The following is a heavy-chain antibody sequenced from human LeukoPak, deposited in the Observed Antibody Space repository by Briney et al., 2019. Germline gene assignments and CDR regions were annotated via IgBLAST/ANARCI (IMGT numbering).Heavy chain of an antibody. J-gene: IGHJ6*03. CDR2: IYTSGST. V-gene: IGHV4-4*07. CDR1: GGSISGYY. CDR3: ARDGAHKNHYYSYYYMDV. D-gene: IGHD3-16*01. Sequence: SETLSLTCTVSGGSISGYYWSWIRQPAGKGLEWIGRIYTSGSTNYNPSLKSRVTISVDTSKNQFSLKLSSVTAADTAVYYYARDGAHKNHYYSYYYMDVWGKGTTVTVSS.